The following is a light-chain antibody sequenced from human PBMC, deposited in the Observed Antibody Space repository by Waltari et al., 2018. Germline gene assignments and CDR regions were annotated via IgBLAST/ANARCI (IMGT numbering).Light chain of an antibody. V-gene: IGKV3-20*01. CDR2: NAS. CDR1: QHVRIY. CDR3: QQYVESPAT. Sequence: EIVLTQSPGTVSLSPGDRATFSCWASQHVRIYLAWYQQKPGQAPRLLIYNASTRANGSPDRFSASGYGTDFSLTISRLEPEDFAMYYCQQYVESPATFGQGTKVVIK. J-gene: IGKJ1*01.